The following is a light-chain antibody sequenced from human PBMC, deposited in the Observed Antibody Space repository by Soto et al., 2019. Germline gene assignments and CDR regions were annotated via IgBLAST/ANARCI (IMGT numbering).Light chain of an antibody. V-gene: IGLV1-40*01. CDR1: SSNTGAGYE. J-gene: IGLJ1*01. CDR3: QSYESSLNGYYV. CDR2: GNS. Sequence: QSVLTQPPSVSGAPGQRVTISCTGSSSNTGAGYEVHWYQQLPGTAPKLLIFGNSNRPSGVPDRLSGSKSGTSASLAITGLRAEDEADYYCQSYESSLNGYYVFGTGTKLTVL.